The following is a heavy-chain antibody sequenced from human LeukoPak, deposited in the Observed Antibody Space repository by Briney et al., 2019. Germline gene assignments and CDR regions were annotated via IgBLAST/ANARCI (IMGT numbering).Heavy chain of an antibody. Sequence: PSETLSLTCTVSGYSISGGYYWGWIRQPPGKGPEWIGYIYYSGSTNYNPSLKSRVTISVDTSKNQFSLKLSSVTAADTAVYYCARDDSSGYYNWFDPWGQGTLVTVSS. J-gene: IGHJ5*02. V-gene: IGHV4-61*08. D-gene: IGHD3-22*01. CDR1: GYSISGGYY. CDR2: IYYSGST. CDR3: ARDDSSGYYNWFDP.